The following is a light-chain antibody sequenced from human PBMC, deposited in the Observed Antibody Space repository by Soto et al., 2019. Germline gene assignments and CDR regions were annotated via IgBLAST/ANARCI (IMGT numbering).Light chain of an antibody. Sequence: QSALTQPASVSGSPGQSITISCTGTSSDVGGYKYVSWYQQHPGKAPKLMIYDVSNRPSGVSNRFSGSKSGSTASLTISGLHADDEADYYCSSYTSSSTLGVFGGGTKLTVL. V-gene: IGLV2-14*01. J-gene: IGLJ2*01. CDR1: SSDVGGYKY. CDR2: DVS. CDR3: SSYTSSSTLGV.